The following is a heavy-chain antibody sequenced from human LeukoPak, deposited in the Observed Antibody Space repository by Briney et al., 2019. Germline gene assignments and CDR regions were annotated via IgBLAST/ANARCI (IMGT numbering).Heavy chain of an antibody. D-gene: IGHD2-2*01. Sequence: PSETLSLTCAVSGGSISSGGYSRSWIRQPPGKGLEWIGYIYYSGSTYYNPSPKSRVTISVDTSKNQFSLKLSSVTAADTAVYYCARPHQGVVYGMDVWGQGTTVTVSS. CDR3: ARPHQGVVYGMDV. CDR1: GGSISSGGYS. J-gene: IGHJ6*02. V-gene: IGHV4-30-2*05. CDR2: IYYSGST.